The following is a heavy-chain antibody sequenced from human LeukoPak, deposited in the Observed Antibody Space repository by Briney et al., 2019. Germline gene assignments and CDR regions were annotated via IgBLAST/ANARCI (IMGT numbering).Heavy chain of an antibody. D-gene: IGHD6-19*01. V-gene: IGHV1-46*01. J-gene: IGHJ2*01. CDR2: INPSGGST. CDR3: ARVGKDSSGWLTFDL. CDR1: GYTFTGYY. Sequence: ASVKVSCKASGYTFTGYYMHWVRQAPGQGLEWMGKINPSGGSTSYAQKFQGRVTMTRDMSTSTVYMELSSLRSEDTAVYYCARVGKDSSGWLTFDLWGRGTLVTVSS.